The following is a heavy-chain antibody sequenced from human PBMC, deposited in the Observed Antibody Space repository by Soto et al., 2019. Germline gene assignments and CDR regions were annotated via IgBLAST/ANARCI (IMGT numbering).Heavy chain of an antibody. Sequence: PGGSLRLSCAASGFTFSSYSMNWVRQAPGKGLEWVSSISSSSSYIYYADSVKGRFTISRDNAKNSLYLQMNSLRAEDTAVYYCARDIRSYYDSSGYYIDAFDIWGQGTMVTVSS. J-gene: IGHJ3*02. CDR1: GFTFSSYS. D-gene: IGHD3-22*01. CDR2: ISSSSSYI. CDR3: ARDIRSYYDSSGYYIDAFDI. V-gene: IGHV3-21*01.